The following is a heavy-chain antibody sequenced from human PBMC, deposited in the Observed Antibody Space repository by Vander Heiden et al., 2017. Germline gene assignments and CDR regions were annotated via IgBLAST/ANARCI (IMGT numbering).Heavy chain of an antibody. Sequence: QLQLQESGPGLVKPSETLSLTCTVSGGSISSSSYYWGWIRQPPGKGLEWIGSIYYSGSTYYNPSLKSRVTISVDTSKNQFSLKLSSVTAADTAVYYCAGASLGGPSPPQNWFDPWCQGTLVTVSS. CDR2: IYYSGST. CDR3: AGASLGGPSPPQNWFDP. V-gene: IGHV4-39*01. D-gene: IGHD3-16*01. CDR1: GGSISSSSYY. J-gene: IGHJ5*02.